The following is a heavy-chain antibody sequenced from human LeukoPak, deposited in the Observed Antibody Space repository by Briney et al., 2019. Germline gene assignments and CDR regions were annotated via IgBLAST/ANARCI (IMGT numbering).Heavy chain of an antibody. D-gene: IGHD3-16*01. CDR2: ISAYNGNT. Sequence: GASVKVSCKASGYTFTSYGISWVRQAPGQGLEWMGWISAYNGNTNYAQKLQGRVTMTTDTSTSTAYMELSRLRSDDTAVYYCARSSYDYVWGSTNWFDPWGQGTLVTVSS. J-gene: IGHJ5*02. CDR1: GYTFTSYG. V-gene: IGHV1-18*01. CDR3: ARSSYDYVWGSTNWFDP.